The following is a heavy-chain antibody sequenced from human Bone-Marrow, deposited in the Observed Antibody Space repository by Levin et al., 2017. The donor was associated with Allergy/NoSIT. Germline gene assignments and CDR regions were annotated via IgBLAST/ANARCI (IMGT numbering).Heavy chain of an antibody. CDR2: ISDSSDYI. V-gene: IGHV3-21*01. CDR3: ARGPGDP. J-gene: IGHJ5*02. Sequence: GGSLRLSCAASGFTFSRYSMNWVRQAPGKGLEWVAAISDSSDYIYYADSVKGRFTISRDNAKSSLYLQMNSLTTDDTGVYYCARGPGDPWGQGTLVTVSS. CDR1: GFTFSRYS.